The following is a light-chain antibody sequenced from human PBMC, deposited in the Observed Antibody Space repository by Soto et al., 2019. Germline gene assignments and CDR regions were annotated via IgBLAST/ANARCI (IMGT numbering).Light chain of an antibody. J-gene: IGKJ5*01. CDR2: AAS. CDR3: QHNGLS. Sequence: EIGLTQSPGTLSLSPGDRATLSCRASESVGSTYVAWYQQKPGQAPRLLIYAASTRAPGISDRFSGSGSWTDFTLVISRLDPGGFAVYYCQHNGLSFGQGTRHEI. CDR1: ESVGSTY. V-gene: IGKV3-20*01.